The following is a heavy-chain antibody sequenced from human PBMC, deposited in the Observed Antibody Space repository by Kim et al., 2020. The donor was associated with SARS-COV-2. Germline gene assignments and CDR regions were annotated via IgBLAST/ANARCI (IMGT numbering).Heavy chain of an antibody. CDR3: ARVSSGYSSGGSCYFSHYGMDV. D-gene: IGHD2-15*01. CDR2: MNPNSGHT. CDR1: EYTFSNYD. V-gene: IGHV1-8*02. Sequence: ASVKVSCKASEYTFSNYDINWVRQATGQGLEWMGWMNPNSGHTGYAQRFQDRVTMTRNTSTTTAYMELSSLRSEDTAVYYCARVSSGYSSGGSCYFSHYGMDVWGQGTTVTVSS. J-gene: IGHJ6*02.